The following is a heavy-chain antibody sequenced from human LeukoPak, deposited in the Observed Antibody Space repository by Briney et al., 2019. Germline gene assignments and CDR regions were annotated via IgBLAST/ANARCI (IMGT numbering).Heavy chain of an antibody. CDR3: ARSNSGKIGLARPYYFDY. J-gene: IGHJ4*02. CDR2: IRYDGSNK. D-gene: IGHD1-26*01. V-gene: IGHV3-30*02. Sequence: PGGSLRLSCAASGFTFSSYGMHWVRQAPGKGLEWVAFIRYDGSNKYYADSVKGRFTISRDNSKNTLYLQMNSLRAEDTAVYYCARSNSGKIGLARPYYFDYWGQGTLVTVSS. CDR1: GFTFSSYG.